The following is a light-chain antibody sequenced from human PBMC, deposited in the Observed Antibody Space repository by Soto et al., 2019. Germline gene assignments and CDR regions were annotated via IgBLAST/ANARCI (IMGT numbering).Light chain of an antibody. CDR2: EVT. V-gene: IGLV2-14*01. CDR3: SSYTRSTTLVV. CDR1: SSDVGGYNF. J-gene: IGLJ2*01. Sequence: QSALTQPASVSGSHGQSITISCTGTSSDVGGYNFVSWYQQHPDKAPKLIIYEVTNRPSGVSNRFSGSKSGNTASLTISGLQAEDEADYYCSSYTRSTTLVVFGGGTKLTVL.